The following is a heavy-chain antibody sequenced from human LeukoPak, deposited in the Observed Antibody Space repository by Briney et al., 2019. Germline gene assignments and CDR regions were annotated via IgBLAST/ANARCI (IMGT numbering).Heavy chain of an antibody. V-gene: IGHV3-23*01. CDR2: IGGGGDSK. CDR3: AKVLSGSQDY. CDR1: GFTFSSYA. J-gene: IGHJ4*02. Sequence: GGSLRLSCAASGFTFSSYAMRWVRQAPAKGLELVSTIGGGGDSKYYPDSVKGRFTISRDNSKNTVYLQMNSLRAEDTAVYYCAKVLSGSQDYWGQGTLVTVFS. D-gene: IGHD1-26*01.